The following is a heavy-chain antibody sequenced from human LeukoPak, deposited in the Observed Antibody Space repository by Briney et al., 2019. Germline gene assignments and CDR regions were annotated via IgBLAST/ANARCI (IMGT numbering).Heavy chain of an antibody. V-gene: IGHV1-18*04. J-gene: IGHJ6*04. CDR3: VRDLYWRRVDTAMRRRYYGMDV. D-gene: IGHD5-18*01. CDR1: GYTFTSYG. Sequence: ASVKVSCKASGYTFTSYGISWVRQAPGQGLEWMGWISAYNGNTNYAQKLQGRVTMTTDTSTSTAYMELRSLRSDDTAVYYCVRDLYWRRVDTAMRRRYYGMDVWGKGTTVTVSS. CDR2: ISAYNGNT.